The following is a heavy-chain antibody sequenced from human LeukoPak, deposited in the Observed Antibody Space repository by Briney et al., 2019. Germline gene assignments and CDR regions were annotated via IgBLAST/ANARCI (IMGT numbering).Heavy chain of an antibody. CDR1: GGSISSSSYF. Sequence: SETLSLICTVSGGSISSSSYFWGWMRQPPGKGMEWIGTVYYSGNSYYNPSLESRVTISVDTSKNQFSLKVSYVTAADTAVYYCTRDSPIVVDDAFDIWGQGTMVTVSS. V-gene: IGHV4-39*07. D-gene: IGHD2-21*01. CDR3: TRDSPIVVDDAFDI. CDR2: VYYSGNS. J-gene: IGHJ3*02.